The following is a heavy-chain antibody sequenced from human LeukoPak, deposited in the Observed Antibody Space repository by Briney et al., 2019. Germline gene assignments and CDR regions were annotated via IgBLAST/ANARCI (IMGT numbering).Heavy chain of an antibody. CDR1: GFTFSSYA. CDR3: ANTRDYFDY. CDR2: ISGSGVNT. V-gene: IGHV3-23*01. J-gene: IGHJ4*02. Sequence: PGGSLRLSCAASGFTFSSYAMSWVRQAPGKGLEWVSGISGSGVNTFYADSVKGRFTISRDNSKNTLYLQMNSLRAEDTAVYYCANTRDYFDYWGQGTLVTVSS. D-gene: IGHD3-3*01.